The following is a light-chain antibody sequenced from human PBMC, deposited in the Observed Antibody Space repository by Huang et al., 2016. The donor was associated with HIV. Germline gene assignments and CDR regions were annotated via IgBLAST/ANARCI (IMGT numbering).Light chain of an antibody. J-gene: IGKJ5*01. CDR3: QQYNNWPPIT. V-gene: IGKV3-15*01. CDR2: GAS. CDR1: QSVSSN. Sequence: EIVMTQSPVTLSVSPGERATLSCRASQSVSSNLAWYRQKPGQAPRLLIYGASTRATGVPARFSGSGSGTEFTLTISSLQSEDFALYYCQQYNNWPPITFGQGTRLEIK.